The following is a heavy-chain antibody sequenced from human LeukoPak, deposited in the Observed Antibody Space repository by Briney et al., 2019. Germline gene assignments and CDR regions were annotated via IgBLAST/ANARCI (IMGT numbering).Heavy chain of an antibody. J-gene: IGHJ4*02. CDR2: ISSSSSYI. V-gene: IGHV3-21*01. Sequence: GGSLRLSCAASGFTFSSYSMNWVRQAPGKGLEWVSSISSSSSYIYYADSVKGRITISRDNPKNSLYLQMNSLRAEDTALYYCARDLATVKTGPDYWGQGTLVSVSS. D-gene: IGHD4-11*01. CDR3: ARDLATVKTGPDY. CDR1: GFTFSSYS.